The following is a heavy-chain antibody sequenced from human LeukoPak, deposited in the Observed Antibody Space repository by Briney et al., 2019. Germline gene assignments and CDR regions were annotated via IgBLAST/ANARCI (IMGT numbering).Heavy chain of an antibody. D-gene: IGHD3-22*01. Sequence: GGSLRLSCTAAGFTFTDYGMQWVRQAPGKGLEWVAFIRYDGSNKYYADSVKGRFTISRDNSKNTLYLQMNSLRDEDTAVYYCANGDSNGRSTSIVDYWGQGTLVTVSS. CDR2: IRYDGSNK. J-gene: IGHJ4*02. CDR1: GFTFTDYG. CDR3: ANGDSNGRSTSIVDY. V-gene: IGHV3-30*02.